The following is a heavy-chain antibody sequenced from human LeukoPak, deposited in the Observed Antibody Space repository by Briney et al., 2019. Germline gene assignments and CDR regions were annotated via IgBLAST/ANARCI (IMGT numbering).Heavy chain of an antibody. CDR3: ARGPVLTGHETFDY. J-gene: IGHJ4*02. D-gene: IGHD3-9*01. CDR1: GYTFTSYA. Sequence: EASVKVSCKASGYTFTSYAMHWVRQAPGQRLEWMGWINAGNGNTKYSQKFQGRVTITRDTSASTAYMELSSLRSEDTAVYYCARGPVLTGHETFDYWGQGTLVTVSS. CDR2: INAGNGNT. V-gene: IGHV1-3*01.